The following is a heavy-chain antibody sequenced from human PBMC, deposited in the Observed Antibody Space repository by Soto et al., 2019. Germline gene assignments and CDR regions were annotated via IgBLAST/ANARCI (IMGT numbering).Heavy chain of an antibody. D-gene: IGHD3-10*01. CDR3: ARHRGSFTTSTWFDP. CDR2: IYYSGST. CDR1: GGSVSSGSYY. V-gene: IGHV4-61*01. Sequence: LSLTCTVSGGSVSSGSYYWSWIRQPPGKGLEWIGSIYYSGSTNYNPSLKSRVTISVDTSKNQFSLKLSSVTAADTAVYYCARHRGSFTTSTWFDPWGQGTLVTVSS. J-gene: IGHJ5*02.